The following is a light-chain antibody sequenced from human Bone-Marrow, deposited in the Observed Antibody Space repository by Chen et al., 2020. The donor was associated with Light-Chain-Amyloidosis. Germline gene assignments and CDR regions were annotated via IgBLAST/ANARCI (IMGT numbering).Light chain of an antibody. CDR2: RDT. J-gene: IGLJ2*01. V-gene: IGLV3-25*03. Sequence: SHELNQPPSVSVSPGQTARITCSGDDLPTKYAYWYQQKPGQAPVLVIHRDTERPSGISERFSCSSSGTTATLTISGVQAEDEADYHCQSADSSGTYEVIFGGGTKLTVL. CDR1: DLPTKY. CDR3: QSADSSGTYEVI.